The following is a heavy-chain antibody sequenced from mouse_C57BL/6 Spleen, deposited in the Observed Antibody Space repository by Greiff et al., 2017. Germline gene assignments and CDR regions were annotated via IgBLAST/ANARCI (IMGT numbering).Heavy chain of an antibody. CDR3: ARSVTTVVATFDY. CDR1: GYTFTSYW. D-gene: IGHD1-1*01. Sequence: QVQLQQPGAELVMPGASVKLSCKASGYTFTSYWMHWVKQRPGQGLEWIGEIDPSDSYTNYNQKFKGKSTLTVDKSSSTAYMQLSSLTSEDSAVYYCARSVTTVVATFDYWGQGTTLTVSS. V-gene: IGHV1-69*01. J-gene: IGHJ2*01. CDR2: IDPSDSYT.